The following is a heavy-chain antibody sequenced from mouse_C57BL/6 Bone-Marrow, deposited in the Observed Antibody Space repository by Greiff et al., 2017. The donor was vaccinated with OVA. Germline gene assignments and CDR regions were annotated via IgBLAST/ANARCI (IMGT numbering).Heavy chain of an antibody. V-gene: IGHV1-59*01. Sequence: QVQLQQPGAELVRPGTSVKLSCKASGYTFTSYWMHWVKQRPGQGLEWIGVIDPSDSYTNYNQKFKGKATLTVDTSSSTAYMQLSSLTSEDSAVYYCARDRVGDPYYFDCWGQGTTLTVSS. CDR1: GYTFTSYW. CDR3: ARDRVGDPYYFDC. CDR2: IDPSDSYT. D-gene: IGHD1-1*02. J-gene: IGHJ2*01.